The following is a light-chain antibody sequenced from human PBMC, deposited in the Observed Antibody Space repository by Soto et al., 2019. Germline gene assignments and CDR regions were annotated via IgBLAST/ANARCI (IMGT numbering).Light chain of an antibody. J-gene: IGKJ4*01. V-gene: IGKV3D-15*01. CDR1: QSVSSS. Sequence: EILLTQSPATLSVFPGERVTLSCRASQSVSSSLAWYQQEPGQAPRLLIYGASTRATGIPARFSGSGSGTEFTLTISSLQSEDFAVYYCQHYSKWPPGLTFGGGTKVEI. CDR2: GAS. CDR3: QHYSKWPPGLT.